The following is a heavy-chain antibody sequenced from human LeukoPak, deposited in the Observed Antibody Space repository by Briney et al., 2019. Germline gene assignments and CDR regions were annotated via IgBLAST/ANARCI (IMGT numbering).Heavy chain of an antibody. D-gene: IGHD4-17*01. V-gene: IGHV1-18*01. J-gene: IGHJ5*02. CDR3: ARWYYGDSVRWFDP. Sequence: ASVKVSCKASGYTFSSYGITWVRQAPGQGLEWMGWISGNDDNTNYAQSFRGRVTMTTDTSTSTAYMELRSLRSDDTAVYYCARWYYGDSVRWFDPWGQGTLVTVSS. CDR1: GYTFSSYG. CDR2: ISGNDDNT.